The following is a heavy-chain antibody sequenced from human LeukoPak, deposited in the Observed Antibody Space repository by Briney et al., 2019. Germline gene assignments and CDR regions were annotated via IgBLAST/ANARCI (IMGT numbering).Heavy chain of an antibody. CDR3: ALSHGDSYCCDYYYIHL. V-gene: IGHV1-69*10. J-gene: IGHJ6*03. Sequence: SEKVSRKASGGSFRSHAYRWLRLAPPQGLEWMGGVIPNLCTANYAQKFLGRVTIPADKSTSKAYMLPSSLLSEDRAVDYCALSHGDSYCCDYYYIHLWAKGTRVPVPS. CDR1: GGSFRSHA. CDR2: VIPNLCTA. D-gene: IGHD5-18*01.